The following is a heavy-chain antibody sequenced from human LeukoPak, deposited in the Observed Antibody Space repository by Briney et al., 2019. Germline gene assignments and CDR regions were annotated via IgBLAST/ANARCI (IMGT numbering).Heavy chain of an antibody. D-gene: IGHD2-2*01. CDR2: ISSSSSTI. CDR1: GFTFSSYS. J-gene: IGHJ6*03. Sequence: GGSLRLSCAASGFTFSSYSMSWVRQAPGKGLEWVSYISSSSSTIYYADSVKGRFTISRDNAKNSLYLQMNSLRAEDTAVYYCARDPSFRYYYMDVWGKGTTVTVSS. CDR3: ARDPSFRYYYMDV. V-gene: IGHV3-48*04.